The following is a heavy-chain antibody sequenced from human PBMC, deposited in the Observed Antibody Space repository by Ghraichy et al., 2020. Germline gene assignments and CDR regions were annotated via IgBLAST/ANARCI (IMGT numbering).Heavy chain of an antibody. CDR3: ARVFQNRGYSYGYVGHIDY. V-gene: IGHV4-34*01. CDR2: INHSGST. CDR1: GGSFSGYY. Sequence: SETLSLTCAVYGGSFSGYYWSWIRQPPGKGLEWIGEINHSGSTNYNPSLKSRVTISVDTSKNQFSLKLSSVTAADTAVYYCARVFQNRGYSYGYVGHIDYWGQGTLVTVSS. D-gene: IGHD5-18*01. J-gene: IGHJ4*02.